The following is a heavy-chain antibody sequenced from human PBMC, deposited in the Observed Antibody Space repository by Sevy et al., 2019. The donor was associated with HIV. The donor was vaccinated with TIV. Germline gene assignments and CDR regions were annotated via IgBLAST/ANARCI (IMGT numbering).Heavy chain of an antibody. J-gene: IGHJ5*02. CDR2: VPYDGSKS. CDR3: ARDHNTGWCNWFDP. CDR1: GFNVNNYD. D-gene: IGHD3-9*01. V-gene: IGHV3-30*02. Sequence: GGSLRLSCEVSGFNVNNYDMHWVRQAPGKGLEWVATVPYDGSKSHYVDSVKGRFTISRDYSENTLYLQMNNLRVEDTAVYYCARDHNTGWCNWFDPWGQGTLVTVSS.